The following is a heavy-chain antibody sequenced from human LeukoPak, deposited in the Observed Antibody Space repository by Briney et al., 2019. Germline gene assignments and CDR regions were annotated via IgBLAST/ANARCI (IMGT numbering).Heavy chain of an antibody. D-gene: IGHD3-16*01. V-gene: IGHV3-9*03. CDR1: GFTFDYYT. J-gene: IGHJ4*03. CDR3: AKGLGRYWTFFDV. CDR2: SSWNSGSI. Sequence: GGSLRLSCAASGFTFDYYTMHWVRQAPGKGLEWVSGSSWNSGSIDYAASVRGGFTISRDNVKNSLYLQINSLRSESMALFYCAKGLGRYWTFFDVWGDGTLVAVSS.